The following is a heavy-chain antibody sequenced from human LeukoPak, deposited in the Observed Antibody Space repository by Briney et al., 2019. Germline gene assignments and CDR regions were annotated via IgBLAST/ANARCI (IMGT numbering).Heavy chain of an antibody. Sequence: SETLSLTCAVYGGSFSGYYWSWIRQPPGKGLEWIGEINHSGSTNYNPSLKSRVTISVDTSKNQFSLKLSSVTAADTAVYYCARGSPVPYYYGSGSYGYWGQGTLVTVSS. V-gene: IGHV4-34*01. D-gene: IGHD3-10*01. CDR3: ARGSPVPYYYGSGSYGY. CDR2: INHSGST. J-gene: IGHJ4*02. CDR1: GGSFSGYY.